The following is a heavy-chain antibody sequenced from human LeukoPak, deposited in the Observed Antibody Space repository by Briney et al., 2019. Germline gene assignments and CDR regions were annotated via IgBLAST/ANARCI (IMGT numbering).Heavy chain of an antibody. V-gene: IGHV4-59*01. CDR2: IYYSGST. CDR1: GGSISSYY. D-gene: IGHD3-22*01. CDR3: ARKTGTYYYDSSGYYLPYNWFDP. Sequence: SETLSLTCTVSGGSISSYYRSWIRQPPGKGLEWIGYIYYSGSTNYNPSLKSRVTISVDTSKNQFSLKLSSVTAADTAVYYCARKTGTYYYDSSGYYLPYNWFDPWGQGTLVTVSS. J-gene: IGHJ5*02.